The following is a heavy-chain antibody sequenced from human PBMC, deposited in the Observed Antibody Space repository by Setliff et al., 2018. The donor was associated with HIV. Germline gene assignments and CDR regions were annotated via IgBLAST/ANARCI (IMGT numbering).Heavy chain of an antibody. Sequence: SETLSLTCTVSGGSISSYYWSWIRQPAGKGLEWIGRIYPSGSTSYNPSLKSRVTMSVDTSKNQISLKLSSVTAADTAVYYCARAMRGVVVTNMYYYYGMDVWGQGTTVTVSS. CDR2: IYPSGST. V-gene: IGHV4-4*07. D-gene: IGHD2-21*02. CDR1: GGSISSYY. J-gene: IGHJ6*02. CDR3: ARAMRGVVVTNMYYYYGMDV.